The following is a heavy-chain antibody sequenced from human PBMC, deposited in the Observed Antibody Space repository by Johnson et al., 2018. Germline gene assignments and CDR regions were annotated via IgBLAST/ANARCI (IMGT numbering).Heavy chain of an antibody. D-gene: IGHD3-22*01. CDR1: GFTFDDYA. Sequence: EVQLLESGGGLVQPGRSLRLSCAASGFTFDDYAMHWVRQAPGKGLELVSGISWNSGSIGYADSVKGRFTISRDNAKNSLYLQMNSRRAEDTALYYCAKDTGYYGSSGYYGYFQHWGQGTLVTVSS. V-gene: IGHV3-9*01. CDR2: ISWNSGSI. J-gene: IGHJ1*01. CDR3: AKDTGYYGSSGYYGYFQH.